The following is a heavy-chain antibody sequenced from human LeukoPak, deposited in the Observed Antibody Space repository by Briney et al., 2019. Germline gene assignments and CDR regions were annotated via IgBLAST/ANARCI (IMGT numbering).Heavy chain of an antibody. CDR1: GFTFDDYG. J-gene: IGHJ3*02. CDR3: AREGVIGGWYRFAFDI. Sequence: GGSLRLSCAASGFTFDDYGMSWVRQAPGKGLEWVSGINWNGGSTGYADSVKGRFTIFRDNAKNSLYLQMNSLRAEDTALYHCAREGVIGGWYRFAFDIWGQGTMVTVSS. V-gene: IGHV3-20*01. D-gene: IGHD6-19*01. CDR2: INWNGGST.